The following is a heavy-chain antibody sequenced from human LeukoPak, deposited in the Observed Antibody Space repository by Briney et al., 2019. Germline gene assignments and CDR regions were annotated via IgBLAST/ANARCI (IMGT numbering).Heavy chain of an antibody. V-gene: IGHV3-33*01. D-gene: IGHD4-17*01. Sequence: PGTSLRLSCAASGFTFSTYGMHWVRQAPGKGLEWVAIIWYNGNSKYYADFVKGRFTISRDNSKNTLYLQMNSLRAEDTAMYYCARETHGVNFDYWGQGTLVTVSS. CDR2: IWYNGNSK. CDR3: ARETHGVNFDY. J-gene: IGHJ4*02. CDR1: GFTFSTYG.